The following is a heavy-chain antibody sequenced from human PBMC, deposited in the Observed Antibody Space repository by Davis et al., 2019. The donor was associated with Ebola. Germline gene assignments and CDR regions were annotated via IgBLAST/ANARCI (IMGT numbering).Heavy chain of an antibody. V-gene: IGHV3-30*18. Sequence: GESLKISCAASGFTFSSFGMHWVRQAPGKGLEWVALISYDGSNKYHADSVKGRFTISRDNSKNTLYLQMNSLRVEDTAIYYCAKDTSNVWFDVWGQGTTVTVSS. D-gene: IGHD6-19*01. CDR2: ISYDGSNK. CDR1: GFTFSSFG. CDR3: AKDTSNVWFDV. J-gene: IGHJ6*02.